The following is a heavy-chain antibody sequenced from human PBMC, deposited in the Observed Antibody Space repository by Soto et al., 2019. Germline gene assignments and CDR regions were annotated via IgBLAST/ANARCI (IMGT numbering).Heavy chain of an antibody. CDR1: GFTLGEHA. CDR2: ISWNSGSL. J-gene: IGHJ3*02. CDR3: AKGGRASCAEGDGAFGI. V-gene: IGHV3-9*01. D-gene: IGHD1-26*01. Sequence: GGSLRLSCAASGFTLGEHAIHWVRQAPGKGLEWVSGISWNSGSLGYADSVKGRFTISRANARNSLYLQMNSLRPEDTALYYCAKGGRASCAEGDGAFGIWGQGTMVTVSS.